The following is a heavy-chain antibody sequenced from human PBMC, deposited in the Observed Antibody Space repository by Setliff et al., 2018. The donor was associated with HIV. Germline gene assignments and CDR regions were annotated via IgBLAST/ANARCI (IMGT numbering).Heavy chain of an antibody. Sequence: SETLSLTCAVYGGSFSGHYWSWIRQPPGKGLEWVGEINHSGTTNYNPSLKSRVIMSIDTSKNQFSLKLTSVTAADTAVYYCATVIGWNDATDCWGQGTLVTVSS. CDR3: ATVIGWNDATDC. CDR2: INHSGTT. V-gene: IGHV4-34*01. D-gene: IGHD1-1*01. CDR1: GGSFSGHY. J-gene: IGHJ4*02.